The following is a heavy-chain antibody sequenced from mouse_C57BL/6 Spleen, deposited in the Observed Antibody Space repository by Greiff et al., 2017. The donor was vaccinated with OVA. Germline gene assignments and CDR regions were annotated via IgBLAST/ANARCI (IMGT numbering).Heavy chain of an antibody. CDR1: GYTFTDYN. D-gene: IGHD4-1*01. V-gene: IGHV1-18*01. CDR3: ARSGTGTSGFAY. CDR2: INPNNGGT. Sequence: EVQLQQSGPELVKPGASVKIPCKASGYTFTDYNMDWVKQSHGKSLEWIGDINPNNGGTIYNQKFKGKATLTVDKSSSTAYMELRSLTSEDTAVYYCARSGTGTSGFAYWGQGTLVTVSA. J-gene: IGHJ3*01.